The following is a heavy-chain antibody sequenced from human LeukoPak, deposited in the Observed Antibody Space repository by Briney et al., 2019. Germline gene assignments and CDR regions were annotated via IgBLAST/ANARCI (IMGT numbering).Heavy chain of an antibody. CDR2: IYHSGST. J-gene: IGHJ4*02. D-gene: IGHD3-3*01. V-gene: IGHV4-38-2*02. Sequence: SETLSLTCTVSGYSISSGYYWGWIRQPPGKGLEWIGSIYHSGSTYYNPSLKSRVTISVDTSKNQFSLKLSSVTAADTAVYYCARSGEKYYDFWSGYTSYFDYWGQGTLVTVSS. CDR1: GYSISSGYY. CDR3: ARSGEKYYDFWSGYTSYFDY.